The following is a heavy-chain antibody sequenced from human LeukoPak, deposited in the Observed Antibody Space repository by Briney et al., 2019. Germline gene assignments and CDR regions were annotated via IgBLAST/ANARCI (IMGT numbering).Heavy chain of an antibody. CDR2: IIPILGMT. D-gene: IGHD3-16*01. CDR1: GGTFSTHP. J-gene: IGHJ4*02. Sequence: GASVKVSCKASGGTFSTHPISWVRQAPGQGLEWMGRIIPILGMTNHAQKFQARVTITAEESTSTVYLDLSSLTSEDTAVYYCAREGFGEWEQLPFDHWGQGTLVTVSS. V-gene: IGHV1-69*04. CDR3: AREGFGEWEQLPFDH.